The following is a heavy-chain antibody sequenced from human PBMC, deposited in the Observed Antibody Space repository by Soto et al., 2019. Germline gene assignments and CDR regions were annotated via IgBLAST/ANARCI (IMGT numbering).Heavy chain of an antibody. Sequence: PQGEGSCKASGGTLSSYSISLVRQAPGQRLEWMGGIIPIFGTANYAQKFQGRVTITADKSTSTAYMELSSLRSEDTAVYYCARDRTVISINYYYYGMDVWGQGTTVTVSS. CDR1: GGTLSSYS. D-gene: IGHD4-17*01. V-gene: IGHV1-69*06. CDR3: ARDRTVISINYYYYGMDV. J-gene: IGHJ6*02. CDR2: IIPIFGTA.